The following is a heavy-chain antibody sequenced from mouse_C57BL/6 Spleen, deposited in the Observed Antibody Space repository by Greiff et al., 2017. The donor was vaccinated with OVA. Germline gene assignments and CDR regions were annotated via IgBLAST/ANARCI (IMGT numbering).Heavy chain of an antibody. CDR1: GYTFTSYW. J-gene: IGHJ4*01. Sequence: VQLQQPGAELVRPGSSVKLSCKASGYTFTSYWMDWVKQRPGQGLEWIGNIYPSDSETHYNQKFKDKATLTVDKSSSTAYMQLSSLTSEDSAVYYCARDGSSYDYAMDYWGQGTSVTVSS. CDR2: IYPSDSET. V-gene: IGHV1-61*01. CDR3: ARDGSSYDYAMDY. D-gene: IGHD1-1*01.